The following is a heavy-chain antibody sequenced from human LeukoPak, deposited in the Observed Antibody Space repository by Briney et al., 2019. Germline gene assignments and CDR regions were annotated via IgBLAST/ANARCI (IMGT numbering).Heavy chain of an antibody. CDR2: ISYDGSNK. J-gene: IGHJ4*02. D-gene: IGHD6-13*01. Sequence: PGGSLRLSCAASGFTFSSYAMHWVRQAPGKGLEWVAVISYDGSNKYYADSVKGRFTISRDNSKNTLYLQMNSLRDEDTVVYYWARDRQQLGPFDYWGQGTVVTVSS. V-gene: IGHV3-30*04. CDR3: ARDRQQLGPFDY. CDR1: GFTFSSYA.